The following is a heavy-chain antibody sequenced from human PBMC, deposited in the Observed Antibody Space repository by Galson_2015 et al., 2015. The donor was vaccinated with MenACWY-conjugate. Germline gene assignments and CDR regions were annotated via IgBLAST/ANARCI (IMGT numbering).Heavy chain of an antibody. Sequence: SLRLSCAASGFTFSNYWMHWVRQGPGKGLEWLSRIDNDGNRITYADSVKGRFTISRDNAKNTLYLQINSVRADDTAVYYCSRGGEAKLIIVGGISDIWGHGTTVTLSS. CDR3: SRGGEAKLIIVGGISDI. D-gene: IGHD1-26*01. J-gene: IGHJ3*02. CDR1: GFTFSNYW. CDR2: IDNDGNRI. V-gene: IGHV3-74*01.